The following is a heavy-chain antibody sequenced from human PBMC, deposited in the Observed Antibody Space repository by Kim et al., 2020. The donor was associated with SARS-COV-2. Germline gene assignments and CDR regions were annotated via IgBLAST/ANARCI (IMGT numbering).Heavy chain of an antibody. Sequence: ASVKVSCKASGYTFTSYVINWVRQATGQGLEWMGWMNPNSGNTGYAQKFQGRVTMTRNTSISTAYMELSSLRSEDTAVYYCVLAYYYDSSGYATDYWGQGTLVTVSS. CDR3: VLAYYYDSSGYATDY. J-gene: IGHJ4*02. D-gene: IGHD3-22*01. CDR2: MNPNSGNT. V-gene: IGHV1-8*01. CDR1: GYTFTSYV.